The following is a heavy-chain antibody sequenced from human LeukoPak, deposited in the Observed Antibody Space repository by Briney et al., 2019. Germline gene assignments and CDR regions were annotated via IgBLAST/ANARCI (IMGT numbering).Heavy chain of an antibody. CDR2: IHPGDSSA. CDR1: GYTFTTYL. CDR3: ARRGMYSSGWNRDY. D-gene: IGHD6-19*01. J-gene: IGHJ4*02. Sequence: GESLRISCKGSGYTFTTYLIAWVRQTPGKGLEWMGIIHPGDSSARYSPSFQGHVTVSVDKSINTAYLQWSSLQASDTAMYYCARRGMYSSGWNRDYWGQGTLVTVSS. V-gene: IGHV5-51*01.